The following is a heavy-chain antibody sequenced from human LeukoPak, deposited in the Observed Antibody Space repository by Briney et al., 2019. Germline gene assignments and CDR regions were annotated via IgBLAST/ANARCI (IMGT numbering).Heavy chain of an antibody. CDR2: ISTYNDST. CDR3: ARDYDGTGYQRF. J-gene: IGHJ4*02. Sequence: GASVKVSCKASGYAYTTYGISWVRQAPGQGPEWVGWISTYNDSTKYAQSLQGRVTMTTDTSTRTAYMELRSLTSDDTAVYYCARDYDGTGYQRFWGQGTPVTVSS. CDR1: GYAYTTYG. V-gene: IGHV1-18*01. D-gene: IGHD3-22*01.